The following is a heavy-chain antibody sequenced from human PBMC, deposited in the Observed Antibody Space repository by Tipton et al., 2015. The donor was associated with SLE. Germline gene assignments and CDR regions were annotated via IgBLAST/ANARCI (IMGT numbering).Heavy chain of an antibody. CDR1: GGSFSGYY. D-gene: IGHD6-13*01. Sequence: TLSLTCAVYGGSFSGYYWSWIRQPPGKGLEWIGEINHSGSTNYNPSLKSRVTISVDTSKNQFSLKLSSVTAADTAVYYCARGRGIAAAGQGPDYWGQGTRVTVSS. CDR3: ARGRGIAAAGQGPDY. V-gene: IGHV4-34*01. J-gene: IGHJ4*02. CDR2: INHSGST.